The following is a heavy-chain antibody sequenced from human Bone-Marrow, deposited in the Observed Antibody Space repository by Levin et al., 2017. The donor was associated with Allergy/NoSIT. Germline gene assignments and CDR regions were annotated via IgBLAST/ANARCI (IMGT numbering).Heavy chain of an antibody. J-gene: IGHJ4*02. D-gene: IGHD3-10*01. Sequence: PSETLSLTCTVSGGSIGSTTYFWSWIRQPAGKGLEWIGRIYTAGSTNYNPSLKSRVTISVDTSKNQFSLRLSSVTAADTAVYYCAIDGSGGYYNVNFDYWGQGALVTVSS. V-gene: IGHV4-61*02. CDR3: AIDGSGGYYNVNFDY. CDR1: GGSIGSTTYF. CDR2: IYTAGST.